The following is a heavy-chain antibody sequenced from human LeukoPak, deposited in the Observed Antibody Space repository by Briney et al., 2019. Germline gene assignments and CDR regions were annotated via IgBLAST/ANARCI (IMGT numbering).Heavy chain of an antibody. CDR1: GFIFSSYA. D-gene: IGHD2-2*01. Sequence: PGGSLRLSCAASGFIFSSYAMSWVRQAPGKGLEWVSAISGSGGSTYYADSVKGRFTISRDNSKNTLYLQMNSLRAEDTAVYYCAKDPPLYCSSTSCYDYWGQGTLVTVSS. CDR3: AKDPPLYCSSTSCYDY. CDR2: ISGSGGST. J-gene: IGHJ4*02. V-gene: IGHV3-23*01.